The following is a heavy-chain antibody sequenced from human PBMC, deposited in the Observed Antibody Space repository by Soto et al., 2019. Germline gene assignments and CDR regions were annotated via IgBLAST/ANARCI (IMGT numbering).Heavy chain of an antibody. J-gene: IGHJ4*02. CDR3: VRQYMVAARNRPYYLDL. CDR2: IDPRDSYT. Sequence: RGESLKISCKGSGYSFINYWINWVRQMPDKGLEWMGRIDPRDSYTNYSPSFQGHVTISIDKSINTAYLQWSSLKASDTAIYYCVRQYMVAARNRPYYLDLWGQGILVTVSS. V-gene: IGHV5-10-1*01. CDR1: GYSFINYW. D-gene: IGHD2-15*01.